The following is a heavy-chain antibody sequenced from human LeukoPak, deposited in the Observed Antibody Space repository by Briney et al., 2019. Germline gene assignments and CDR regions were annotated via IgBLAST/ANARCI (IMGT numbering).Heavy chain of an antibody. CDR1: GFTFSDHY. Sequence: GGSLRLSCAASGFTFSDHYMDWVRKAPGKGLEWVGRTRNKANSYTTEYAASVKGRFTISRDDSKNSLYLQINSLKTEDTAVYYCASLKYYYGSGSYVSWGQGTLVTVSS. D-gene: IGHD3-10*01. J-gene: IGHJ5*02. CDR3: ASLKYYYGSGSYVS. V-gene: IGHV3-72*01. CDR2: TRNKANSYTT.